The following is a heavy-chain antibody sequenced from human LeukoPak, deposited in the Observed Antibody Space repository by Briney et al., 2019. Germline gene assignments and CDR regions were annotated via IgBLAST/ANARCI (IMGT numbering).Heavy chain of an antibody. CDR2: ISSSSSTI. CDR3: AKDAHSSGWYYFDY. J-gene: IGHJ4*02. CDR1: GFTFSSYS. D-gene: IGHD6-19*01. V-gene: IGHV3-48*01. Sequence: GGSLRLSCAASGFTFSSYSMNWVRQAPGKGLEWVSYISSSSSTIYYADSVKGRFTISRDNSKNTLYLQMNSLRAEDTAVYYCAKDAHSSGWYYFDYWGQGTLVTVSS.